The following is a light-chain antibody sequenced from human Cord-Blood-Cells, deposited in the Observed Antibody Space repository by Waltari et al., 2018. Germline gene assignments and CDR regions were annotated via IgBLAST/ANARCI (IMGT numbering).Light chain of an antibody. CDR2: LGS. CDR3: MQALQTPLYT. CDR1: QSLLHSNGYNY. Sequence: DIVMTQSPLSLPVTPGEPASISCRSSQSLLHSNGYNYLDLYLQKPGQSPQLLIYLGSNRASGVPDRFSGSGSGTEFTLKISRVEDEDVGVYYCMQALQTPLYTFGQGTKLEIK. J-gene: IGKJ2*01. V-gene: IGKV2-28*01.